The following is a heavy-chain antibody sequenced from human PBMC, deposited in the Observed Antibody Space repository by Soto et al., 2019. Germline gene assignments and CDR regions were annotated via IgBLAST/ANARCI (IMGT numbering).Heavy chain of an antibody. D-gene: IGHD1-26*01. Sequence: QVQLQESGPGLVKPSQTLSLTCTVSGGSISSGGYYWSWIRQHPGKGLEWIGYIYYSGSTYYNPYIKSRVTISVDTSKNQFSLKLSSVTAADTAVYYCAREGGSYYRAYYFDYWGQGTLVTVSS. CDR3: AREGGSYYRAYYFDY. V-gene: IGHV4-31*03. CDR1: GGSISSGGYY. CDR2: IYYSGST. J-gene: IGHJ4*02.